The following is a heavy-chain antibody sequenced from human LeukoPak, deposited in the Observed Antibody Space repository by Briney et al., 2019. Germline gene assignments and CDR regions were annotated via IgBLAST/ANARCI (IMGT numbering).Heavy chain of an antibody. V-gene: IGHV1-2*02. CDR2: INPNSGGT. Sequence: ASVTVSCMASGYTFTGYYMHWVRQAPGQGLEWMGWINPNSGGTNYKQKFQGRVTMTRDTSISTAYMELSRLRSDDTAVYYCARGDFDWLLSVSNWFDPWGQGTLVTVSS. CDR1: GYTFTGYY. D-gene: IGHD3-9*01. J-gene: IGHJ5*02. CDR3: ARGDFDWLLSVSNWFDP.